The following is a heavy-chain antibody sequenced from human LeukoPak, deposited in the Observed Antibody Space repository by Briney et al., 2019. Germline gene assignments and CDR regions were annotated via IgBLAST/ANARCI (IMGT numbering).Heavy chain of an antibody. CDR3: AKGSLKFHY. CDR2: ISDSGGST. V-gene: IGHV3-23*01. CDR1: GFIFSNYA. Sequence: GGSLRLSCAASGFIFSNYAMSWVRQAPGKGLEWVSGISDSGGSTYYADSVQGRFTISRDNSKNTLFLQMNSLRAGDTAVYYCAKGSLKFHYWGQGTLVTVSS. J-gene: IGHJ4*02. D-gene: IGHD3-9*01.